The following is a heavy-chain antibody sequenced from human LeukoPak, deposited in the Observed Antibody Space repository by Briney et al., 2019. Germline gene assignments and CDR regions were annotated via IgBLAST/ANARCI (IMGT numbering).Heavy chain of an antibody. CDR2: ISSSSSYI. CDR3: ARCYYDILTGYYLGEAFDI. Sequence: GGSLRLSCAASGFTFSSYSMNWVRQAPGKGLEWVSSISSSSSYIYYADSVKGRFTISRDNAKNSLYLQMNSLRAEDAAVYYCARCYYDILTGYYLGEAFDIWGQGTMVTVSS. J-gene: IGHJ3*02. CDR1: GFTFSSYS. V-gene: IGHV3-21*01. D-gene: IGHD3-9*01.